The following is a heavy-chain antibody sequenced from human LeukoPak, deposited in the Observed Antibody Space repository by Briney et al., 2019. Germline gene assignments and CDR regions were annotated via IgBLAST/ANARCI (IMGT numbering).Heavy chain of an antibody. J-gene: IGHJ6*03. CDR2: INQGGSEK. Sequence: GGSLRLSCAASGFTFSSYWMSWVRQAPGKGLEWMANINQGGSEKYYVDSVKGRFTISRDNAKNSLYLQMNSLRAEDTAVYYCARDRSTSCCHYYYYYMDVWGKGTTVTVSS. CDR1: GFTFSSYW. D-gene: IGHD2-2*01. V-gene: IGHV3-7*01. CDR3: ARDRSTSCCHYYYYYMDV.